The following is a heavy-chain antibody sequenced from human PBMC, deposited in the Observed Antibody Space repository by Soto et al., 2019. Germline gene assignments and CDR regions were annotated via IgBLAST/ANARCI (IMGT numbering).Heavy chain of an antibody. D-gene: IGHD3-22*01. V-gene: IGHV3-48*02. CDR1: GFTFSSYS. Sequence: GVSLRPSCAASGFTFSSYSMNWVRQAPVKGLEWVSYISSSSSTIYYADSVKGRFTISRDNAKNSLYLQMNSLRDEDTAVYYCARDLIDYFDSSGYYGGFGYWGQGTLFTVAS. CDR3: ARDLIDYFDSSGYYGGFGY. J-gene: IGHJ4*02. CDR2: ISSSSSTI.